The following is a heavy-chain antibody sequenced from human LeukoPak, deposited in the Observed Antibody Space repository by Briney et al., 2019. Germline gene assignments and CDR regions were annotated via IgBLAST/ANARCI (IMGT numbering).Heavy chain of an antibody. D-gene: IGHD1-1*01. CDR1: GGSFSGYY. J-gene: IGHJ4*02. CDR3: ARGSWWNGY. CDR2: INHSGST. Sequence: SETLSLTCAVYGGSFSGYYWSWIRQPPGKGLEWIGEINHSGSTDYNPSLKSRVTISVDTSKNQFSLKLSSVTAADTAVYYCARGSWWNGYWGQGTLVTVSS. V-gene: IGHV4-34*01.